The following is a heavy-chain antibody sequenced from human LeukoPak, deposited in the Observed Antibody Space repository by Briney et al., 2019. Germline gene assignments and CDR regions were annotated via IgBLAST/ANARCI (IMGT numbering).Heavy chain of an antibody. V-gene: IGHV4-30-2*01. CDR1: GGSISSGGYS. CDR3: ARDPPYYYDSSGYYHDAFDI. Sequence: SETLSLTCAVSGGSISSGGYSWSWIRQPPGKGLEWIGYIYHSGSTYYNPSLKSRVTISVATSKNQFSLKLSSVTAADTAVYYCARDPPYYYDSSGYYHDAFDIWGQGTMVTVSS. CDR2: IYHSGST. J-gene: IGHJ3*02. D-gene: IGHD3-22*01.